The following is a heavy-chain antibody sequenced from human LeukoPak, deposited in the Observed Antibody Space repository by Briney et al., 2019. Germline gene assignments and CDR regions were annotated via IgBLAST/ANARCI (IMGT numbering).Heavy chain of an antibody. V-gene: IGHV1-8*01. CDR3: ARAKDYTAEGDY. D-gene: IGHD4-11*01. CDR2: MNPNSGNT. Sequence: GASVKVSCKASAYTFTSYDINWVRQATGQGLEWMGWMNPNSGNTGYAQKFQGRVTMTWNTSISTAYMELSSLRSEDTAVYYCARAKDYTAEGDYWGQGTLVTVSS. CDR1: AYTFTSYD. J-gene: IGHJ4*02.